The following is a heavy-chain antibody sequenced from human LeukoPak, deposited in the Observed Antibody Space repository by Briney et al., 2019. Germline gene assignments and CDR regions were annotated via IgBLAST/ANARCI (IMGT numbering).Heavy chain of an antibody. CDR2: IYHSRST. Sequence: RASQTLSLTCTVSGGSISSGSYYWSWIRQPPGKGLEWIGYIYHSRSTNYNPSLKSRVTISVDTSKNQFSLRLTSVTAADTAVYYCARGSGSGIYAYYYGMDVWGQGTTVTVSS. D-gene: IGHD1-26*01. J-gene: IGHJ6*02. CDR3: ARGSGSGIYAYYYGMDV. CDR1: GGSISSGSYY. V-gene: IGHV4-61*01.